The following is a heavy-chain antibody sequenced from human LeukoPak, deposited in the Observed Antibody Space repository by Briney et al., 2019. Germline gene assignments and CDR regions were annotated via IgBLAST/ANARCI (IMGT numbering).Heavy chain of an antibody. CDR1: GGSISSSSYY. CDR3: ASELERRYFDY. V-gene: IGHV4-39*07. J-gene: IGHJ4*02. CDR2: IYYSGST. Sequence: SETLSLTCTVSGGSISSSSYYWGWIRQPPGKGLEWIGSIYYSGSTYYNPSLKSRVTISVDTSKNQFSLKLSSVTAADTAVYYCASELERRYFDYWGQGTLVTVSS. D-gene: IGHD1-1*01.